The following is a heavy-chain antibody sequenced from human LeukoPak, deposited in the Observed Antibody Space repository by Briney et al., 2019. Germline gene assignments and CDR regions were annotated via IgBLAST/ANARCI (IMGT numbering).Heavy chain of an antibody. J-gene: IGHJ3*02. CDR3: ARVRDSGPDAFDI. V-gene: IGHV1-69*13. Sequence: SVKVSCKASGGTFSSYAISWVRQAPGQGLEWMGGIIPIFGTANYAQKFQGRVTITADESTSTAYMELSSLRSEDTAVYYCARVRDSGPDAFDIWGQGTMVTVSS. D-gene: IGHD3-10*01. CDR1: GGTFSSYA. CDR2: IIPIFGTA.